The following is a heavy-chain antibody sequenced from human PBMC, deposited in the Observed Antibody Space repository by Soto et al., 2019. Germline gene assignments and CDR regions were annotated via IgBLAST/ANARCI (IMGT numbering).Heavy chain of an antibody. J-gene: IGHJ6*02. CDR1: GFTFSSYA. V-gene: IGHV3-23*01. CDR2: ISGSGGST. D-gene: IGHD1-7*01. Sequence: GGSLRLSCAASGFTFSSYAMSWVRQAPGKGLEWVSAISGSGGSTYYADSVKGRFTISRDNSKNTLYLQMNSLRAEDTAVYYCAKSELETEYYYYYYGMDVWGQGTTVTVSS. CDR3: AKSELETEYYYYYYGMDV.